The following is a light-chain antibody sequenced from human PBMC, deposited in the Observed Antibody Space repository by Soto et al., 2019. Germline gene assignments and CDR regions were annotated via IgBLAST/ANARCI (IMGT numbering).Light chain of an antibody. Sequence: DIQMTQSPSSLSASIGDRVTISCRASQSITNYLNWYQQKPGKAPQLLIYDASKLQSGVPSRFSGGGSGTDFTLIISSLQPEDLATYFCQQSYSAPTFGPGTKVDIK. V-gene: IGKV1-39*01. J-gene: IGKJ3*01. CDR3: QQSYSAPT. CDR2: DAS. CDR1: QSITNY.